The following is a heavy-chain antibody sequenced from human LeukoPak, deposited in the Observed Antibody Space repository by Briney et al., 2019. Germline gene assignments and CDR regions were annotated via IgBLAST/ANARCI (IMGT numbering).Heavy chain of an antibody. V-gene: IGHV4-59*12. Sequence: SETLSLTCTVSGGSISSYYWSWIRQPPGKGLEWIGYIYYSGSTNYNPSLKSRVTISVDTSKNQFSLKLSSVTAADTAVYYCARLWPQGGTFDYWGQGTLVTVSS. J-gene: IGHJ4*02. CDR3: ARLWPQGGTFDY. D-gene: IGHD3-10*01. CDR1: GGSISSYY. CDR2: IYYSGST.